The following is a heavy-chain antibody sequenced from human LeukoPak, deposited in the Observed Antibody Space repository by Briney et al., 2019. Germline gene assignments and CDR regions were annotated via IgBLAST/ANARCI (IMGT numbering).Heavy chain of an antibody. V-gene: IGHV1-2*02. CDR2: INPNSGDT. CDR1: GYTFTGYY. D-gene: IGHD3-16*02. J-gene: IGHJ4*02. Sequence: ASVKVSCKASGYTFTGYYMHWVRQAPGQGLEWMGWINPNSGDTKYAQKFQGRVTMTRDTSISTAYMELRSLRSDDTAVYYCARNQYVWGSYRYSKVLSFDYWGQGTLVTVSS. CDR3: ARNQYVWGSYRYSKVLSFDY.